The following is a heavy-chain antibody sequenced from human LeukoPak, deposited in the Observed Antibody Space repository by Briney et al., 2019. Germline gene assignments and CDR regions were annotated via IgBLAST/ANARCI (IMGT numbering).Heavy chain of an antibody. Sequence: GRSLRLSCAASGFTFSSYGMHWVRQAPGKGLEWVAVISKDGSDKYYPGSVRGRFTISRDNSKNTIYLQMDSLRAEDTAIYYCARDYWWNYDYWGQGTLVTVSS. CDR3: ARDYWWNYDY. CDR2: ISKDGSDK. V-gene: IGHV3-30*03. J-gene: IGHJ4*02. CDR1: GFTFSSYG. D-gene: IGHD1-7*01.